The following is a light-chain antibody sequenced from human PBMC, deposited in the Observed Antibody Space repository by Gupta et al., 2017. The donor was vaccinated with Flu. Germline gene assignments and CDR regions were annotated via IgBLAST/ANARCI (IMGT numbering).Light chain of an antibody. CDR2: GAS. V-gene: IGKV3-20*01. CDR1: QSVSSSY. Sequence: EIVLTQSPGTLSLSPGERATLSCRASQSVSSSYLAWYQQKPGQAPRLLIYGASSRATGIPDRFSGSGSGTDFTLTISRLDPEDFAVYYCQQYGSSLMYTFGQGTKLEIK. J-gene: IGKJ2*01. CDR3: QQYGSSLMYT.